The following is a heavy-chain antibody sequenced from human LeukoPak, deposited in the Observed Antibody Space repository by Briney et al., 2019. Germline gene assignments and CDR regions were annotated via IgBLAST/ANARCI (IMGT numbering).Heavy chain of an antibody. Sequence: PSETLSLTCAVYGGSFSGYYWSWIRQPPGKGLEWIGEINHSGSTNYNPSLKSRVTISVDTSKNQFSLKLSSVTAADTAVYYCARAGPRQWLWPGAWYYMDVWGKGTTVTVSS. D-gene: IGHD6-19*01. V-gene: IGHV4-34*01. CDR3: ARAGPRQWLWPGAWYYMDV. CDR1: GGSFSGYY. J-gene: IGHJ6*03. CDR2: INHSGST.